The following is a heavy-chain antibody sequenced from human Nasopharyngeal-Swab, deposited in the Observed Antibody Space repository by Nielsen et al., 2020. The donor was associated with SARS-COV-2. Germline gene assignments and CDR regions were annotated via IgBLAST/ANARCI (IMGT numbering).Heavy chain of an antibody. CDR2: IYYSGST. J-gene: IGHJ3*02. D-gene: IGHD5-18*01. CDR1: GGTIRTYY. CDR3: ARDLRVWSDTAMTSDAFDI. V-gene: IGHV4-59*01. Sequence: SETLSLTCTVSGGTIRTYYWSWIRQTPGKGLEWIGYIYYSGSTNYNPSLKSRVTISVDTSKNQFSLKLSSVTAADTAVYYCARDLRVWSDTAMTSDAFDIWGHGTMVTVSS.